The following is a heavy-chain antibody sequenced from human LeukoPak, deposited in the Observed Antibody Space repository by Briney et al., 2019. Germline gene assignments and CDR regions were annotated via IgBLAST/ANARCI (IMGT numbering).Heavy chain of an antibody. J-gene: IGHJ5*01. V-gene: IGHV4-59*01. Sequence: SETLSLTCTVSGGSISSYYRNWIRQPPGEGLEWIGYIYYNGNTNYNPSLKSRVTISVDTSKNQFSLELSSVTAADTAVYYCAREGAYSGWFDSWGQGTLVTVSS. D-gene: IGHD3-16*01. CDR1: GGSISSYY. CDR3: AREGAYSGWFDS. CDR2: IYYNGNT.